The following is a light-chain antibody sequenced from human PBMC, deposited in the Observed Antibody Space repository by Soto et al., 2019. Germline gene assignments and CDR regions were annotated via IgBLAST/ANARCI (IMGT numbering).Light chain of an antibody. Sequence: DIQMTPSPSSLSASVGDRVTITCRASQNISSYLNWYQQKPGKAPKLLIYAASSLQSGVPSRFSGSRSGPDFTLTISSLQPEDFATYYCQQSYSTPRTFGQGTTGDIK. CDR1: QNISSY. J-gene: IGKJ1*01. V-gene: IGKV1-39*01. CDR2: AAS. CDR3: QQSYSTPRT.